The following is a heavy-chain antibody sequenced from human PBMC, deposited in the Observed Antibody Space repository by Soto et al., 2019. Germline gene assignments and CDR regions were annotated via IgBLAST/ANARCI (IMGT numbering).Heavy chain of an antibody. D-gene: IGHD3-3*01. Sequence: SETLSLTCTVSGGSISSYYWSWIRQPAGKGLEWIGRIYTSGSTNYNPSLKSRVTISVDTSKNQFSLKLSSVTAADTAVYYCARIGVYDFWSGPTLYYGMDVWGQGTTVTVSS. J-gene: IGHJ6*02. CDR2: IYTSGST. CDR3: ARIGVYDFWSGPTLYYGMDV. CDR1: GGSISSYY. V-gene: IGHV4-4*07.